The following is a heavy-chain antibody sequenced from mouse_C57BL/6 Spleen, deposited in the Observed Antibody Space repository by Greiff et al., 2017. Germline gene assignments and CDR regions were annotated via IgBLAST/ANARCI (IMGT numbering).Heavy chain of an antibody. J-gene: IGHJ2*01. CDR1: GYAFSSYW. V-gene: IGHV1-80*01. CDR3: ARRARTGHFDY. D-gene: IGHD4-1*01. Sequence: VQVVESGAELVKPGASVKISCKASGYAFSSYWMNWVKQRPGKGLEWIGQIYPGDGDTNYNGKFKGKATLTADKSSSTAYMQLSSLTSEDSAVYFCARRARTGHFDYWGQGTTLTVSS. CDR2: IYPGDGDT.